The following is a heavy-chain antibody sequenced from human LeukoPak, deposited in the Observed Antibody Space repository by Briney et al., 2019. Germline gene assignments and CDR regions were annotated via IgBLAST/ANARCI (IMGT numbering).Heavy chain of an antibody. Sequence: GGSLRLSCTASGLSLSNYDIHWVRQAPGKGLEWVAFIRYDGNYNYYADIVKGRFTISRDDSKNTMFLQMTNLRPDDTAVYFCAKDRMTVFESWGQGTLVTVSS. D-gene: IGHD2-21*02. V-gene: IGHV3-30*02. CDR2: IRYDGNYN. CDR1: GLSLSNYD. J-gene: IGHJ4*02. CDR3: AKDRMTVFES.